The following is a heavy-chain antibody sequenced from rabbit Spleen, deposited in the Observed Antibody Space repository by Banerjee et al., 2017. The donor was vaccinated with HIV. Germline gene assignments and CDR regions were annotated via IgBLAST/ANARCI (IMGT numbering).Heavy chain of an antibody. Sequence: QSLEESGGDLVKPGASLTLTCTASGFSFSSSDYMCWVRQAPGKGLEWISCIAGSSSGFTYSATWVNGRFTISSHDAQNTLYLQLKSLTAADTATYFCARDGAGGSYFALWGPGTLVTVS. J-gene: IGHJ4*01. CDR2: IAGSSSGFT. CDR3: ARDGAGGSYFAL. D-gene: IGHD8-1*01. V-gene: IGHV1S40*01. CDR1: GFSFSSSDY.